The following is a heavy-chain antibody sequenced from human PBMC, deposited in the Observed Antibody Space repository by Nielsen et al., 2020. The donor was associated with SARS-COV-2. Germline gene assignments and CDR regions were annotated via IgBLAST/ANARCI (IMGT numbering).Heavy chain of an antibody. J-gene: IGHJ4*02. CDR3: ARGKWELLWFGESDY. CDR2: ISGYNGDT. Sequence: ASVKVSCKASGYTFTNYGISWVRQAPGQGLEWMGWISGYNGDTNYAQKFQGRVTMTTDTSTSTAYMELRSLRSDDTAVYYCARGKWELLWFGESDYWGQGTLVTVSS. CDR1: GYTFTNYG. D-gene: IGHD3-10*01. V-gene: IGHV1-18*04.